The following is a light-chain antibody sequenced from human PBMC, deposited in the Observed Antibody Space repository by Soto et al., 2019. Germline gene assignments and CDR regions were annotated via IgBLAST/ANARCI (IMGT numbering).Light chain of an antibody. V-gene: IGKV1-27*01. J-gene: IGKJ5*01. CDR2: SAS. CDR1: QDISVY. CDR3: QKFNNAPLT. Sequence: DIQMTQSPCSLSASVGDRVTITCRASQDISVYLAWYQQKPGKVPKLLIYSASTLQSGVPSRFSGSGSGTDFTLTISRLEPEDVATYYCQKFNNAPLTFGQGTRLEIK.